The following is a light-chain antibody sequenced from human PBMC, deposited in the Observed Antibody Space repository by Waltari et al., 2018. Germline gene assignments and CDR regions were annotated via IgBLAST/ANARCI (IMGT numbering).Light chain of an antibody. CDR2: RDF. Sequence: QAGLTQPPSVSKGLRQTATLTCTGNSNNVGHQTAASLQQHQGHPPKLLSYRDFNRPSGISERFSASRSGNTASLTISGLQPEDEADYYCSAWDSSVSAVVFGGGTKLTVL. V-gene: IGLV10-54*01. J-gene: IGLJ2*01. CDR3: SAWDSSVSAVV. CDR1: SNNVGHQT.